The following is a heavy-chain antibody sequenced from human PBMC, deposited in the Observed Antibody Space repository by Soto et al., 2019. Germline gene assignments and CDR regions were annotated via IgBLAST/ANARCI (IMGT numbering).Heavy chain of an antibody. CDR1: GGTFSSYA. CDR2: IIPIFGTA. V-gene: IGHV1-69*13. CDR3: ARVVAAAGTLDY. Sequence: GASVKVSYKASGGTFSSYAISWVRQAPGQGLEWMGGIIPIFGTANYAQKFQGRVTITADESTSTAYMELSSLRSEDTAVYYCARVVAAAGTLDYWGQGTLVTVSS. J-gene: IGHJ4*02. D-gene: IGHD6-13*01.